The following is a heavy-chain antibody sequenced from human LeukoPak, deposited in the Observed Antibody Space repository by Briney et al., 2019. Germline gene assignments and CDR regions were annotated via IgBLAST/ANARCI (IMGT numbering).Heavy chain of an antibody. CDR1: GFTFNNYW. J-gene: IGHJ3*02. Sequence: GGSLRLSCAASGFTFNNYWMTWVRQAPGKGLEWVANIKQDESEKYYVDSAKGRFTISRDNAKNSLYLQMNSLRAEDTAVYYCARLGPYAHNTFDIWGQGTMVTVSS. D-gene: IGHD2-2*01. CDR3: ARLGPYAHNTFDI. CDR2: IKQDESEK. V-gene: IGHV3-7*01.